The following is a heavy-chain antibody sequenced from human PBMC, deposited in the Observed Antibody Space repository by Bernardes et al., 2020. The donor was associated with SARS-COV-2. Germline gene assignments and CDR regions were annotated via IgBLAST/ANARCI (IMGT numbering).Heavy chain of an antibody. CDR2: VYKTGST. D-gene: IGHD2-15*01. CDR1: GDSISGPYY. CDR3: ATLSGLLQPGVDST. J-gene: IGHJ5*02. Sequence: SETLSLTCGVSGDSISGPYYWGWIRQPPGKGLQWIGSVYKTGSTIYSPSLQGRVTISVDTAKNQFSLKLASVTAADTAMYYCATLSGLLQPGVDSTWGRGTLVTVSS. V-gene: IGHV4-38-2*01.